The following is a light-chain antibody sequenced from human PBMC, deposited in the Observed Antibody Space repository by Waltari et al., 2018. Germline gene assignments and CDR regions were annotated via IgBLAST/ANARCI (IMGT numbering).Light chain of an antibody. CDR2: EVI. Sequence: QSALTQPPSAPGSPGESVTISCTGTSSDIGDYDYVLCYQQHPGKAPKLMIYEVIKRPSGVPDRFSGSKSGNTASLTVSGLQAEDEADYYCCSYAGTNNFYVFGTGTKVTVL. V-gene: IGLV2-8*01. CDR1: SSDIGDYDY. J-gene: IGLJ1*01. CDR3: CSYAGTNNFYV.